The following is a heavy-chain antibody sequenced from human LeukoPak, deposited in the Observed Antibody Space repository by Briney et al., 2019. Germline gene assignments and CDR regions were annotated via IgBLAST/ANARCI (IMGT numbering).Heavy chain of an antibody. CDR2: IKQDGSEK. CDR1: GFTFSNYW. V-gene: IGHV3-7*01. D-gene: IGHD3-10*02. CDR3: AELGITMIGGV. J-gene: IGHJ6*04. Sequence: PGGSLRLSCAASGFTFSNYWMSWVRQAPGKGLEWVANIKQDGSEKYYVDSVKGRFTISRDNAKSSLYLQMNSLRAEDTAVYYCAELGITMIGGVWGKGTTVTISS.